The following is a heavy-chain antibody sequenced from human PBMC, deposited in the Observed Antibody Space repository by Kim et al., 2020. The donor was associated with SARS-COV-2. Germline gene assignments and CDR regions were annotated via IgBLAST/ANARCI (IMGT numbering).Heavy chain of an antibody. Sequence: ASVKVSCKASGYTFTSYYMHWVRHAPGQGLEWMGIINPSGGSTSYAQKFQGRVTMTRDTSTSTVSMELRSLRSEDTAVYYCARDRHYYDSSGSWGYWGQGTRVTVSS. CDR3: ARDRHYYDSSGSWGY. V-gene: IGHV1-46*01. CDR2: INPSGGST. D-gene: IGHD3-22*01. J-gene: IGHJ4*02. CDR1: GYTFTSYY.